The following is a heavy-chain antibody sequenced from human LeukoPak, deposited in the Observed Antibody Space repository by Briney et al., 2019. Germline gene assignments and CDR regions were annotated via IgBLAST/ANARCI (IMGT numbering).Heavy chain of an antibody. CDR3: ARHKVAGRLLYYYGMDV. CDR1: GYTFTSYA. CDR2: INTNTGNP. V-gene: IGHV7-4-1*02. D-gene: IGHD6-19*01. Sequence: PVASVKVSCKASGYTFTSYAINCVRQAPGQGLEWMGWINTNTGNPTYAQGFTGRFVFSLDTSVSTAYLQISSLKAEDTAVYYCARHKVAGRLLYYYGMDVWGQGTTVTVSS. J-gene: IGHJ6*02.